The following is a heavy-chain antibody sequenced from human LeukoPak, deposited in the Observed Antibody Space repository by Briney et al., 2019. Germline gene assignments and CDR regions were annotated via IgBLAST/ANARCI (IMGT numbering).Heavy chain of an antibody. D-gene: IGHD5-24*01. CDR2: INPSGGST. CDR3: ARATEMATPFDY. Sequence: ASVKVSCKASGYTFTSYGISWVRQAPGQGLEWMGIINPSGGSTSYAQKFQGRVTVTRDTSTSTVYMELSSLRSEDTAVYYCARATEMATPFDYWGQGTLVTVSS. V-gene: IGHV1-46*01. CDR1: GYTFTSYG. J-gene: IGHJ4*02.